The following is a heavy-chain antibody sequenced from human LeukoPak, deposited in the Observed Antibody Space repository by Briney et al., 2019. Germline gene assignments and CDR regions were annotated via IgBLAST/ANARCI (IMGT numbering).Heavy chain of an antibody. D-gene: IGHD6-6*01. J-gene: IGHJ4*02. CDR1: GFIFNSYA. Sequence: GGSLRLSCAASGFIFNSYAMSWVRQAPWERLQWVSGISDSGGNTYYADPVRGRFTISRDNSKNTLYLQMNSLRAEDTAVYYCARHRSSWLIDYWGQGTLVTVSS. CDR3: ARHRSSWLIDY. V-gene: IGHV3-23*01. CDR2: ISDSGGNT.